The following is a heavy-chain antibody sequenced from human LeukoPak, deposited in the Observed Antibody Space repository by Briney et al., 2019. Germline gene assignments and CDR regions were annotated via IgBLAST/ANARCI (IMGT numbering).Heavy chain of an antibody. Sequence: GGSLRLSCAASGFTFSSYAMHWVRQAPGKGLEWVAVISYDGSNRYYADSVKGRFTISRDNSKNTLYLQMNSLRAEDTAVYYCARRGSGYTEPIDYWGQGTLVTVSS. V-gene: IGHV3-30*04. J-gene: IGHJ4*02. CDR1: GFTFSSYA. CDR3: ARRGSGYTEPIDY. D-gene: IGHD5-12*01. CDR2: ISYDGSNR.